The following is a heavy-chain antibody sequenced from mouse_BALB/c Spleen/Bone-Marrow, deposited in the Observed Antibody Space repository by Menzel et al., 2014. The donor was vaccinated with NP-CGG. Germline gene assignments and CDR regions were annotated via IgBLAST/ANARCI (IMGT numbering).Heavy chain of an antibody. D-gene: IGHD2-4*01. Sequence: VQLQQSGGGLVQPGGSLKLSCAASGFDLSRYWMSWVRQAPGKGLEWIGEINPDSSTINYTPSLKDKFIISRDNAKNTLYLQMSKVRSEDTALYYCARLYYDYDDVFYWYFDVWGAGTTVTDSS. CDR1: GFDLSRYW. CDR2: INPDSSTI. J-gene: IGHJ1*01. CDR3: ARLYYDYDDVFYWYFDV. V-gene: IGHV4-1*02.